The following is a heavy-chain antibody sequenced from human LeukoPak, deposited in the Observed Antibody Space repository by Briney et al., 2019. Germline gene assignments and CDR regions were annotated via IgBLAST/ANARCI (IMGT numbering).Heavy chain of an antibody. Sequence: GGSLRLSCTASGFSLSGYWMSWVRQAPGKGPEWLANIKEDGSRRYYSESVRGRFTISRDNSENSLYLQMNGLRAEDTAVYYCATHWRGRWGQGTLVTVSS. V-gene: IGHV3-7*03. CDR1: GFSLSGYW. CDR3: ATHWRGR. CDR2: IKEDGSRR. J-gene: IGHJ4*02. D-gene: IGHD1-1*01.